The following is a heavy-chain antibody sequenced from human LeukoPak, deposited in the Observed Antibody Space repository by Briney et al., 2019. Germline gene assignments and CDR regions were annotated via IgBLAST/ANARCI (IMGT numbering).Heavy chain of an antibody. CDR2: IIPIFGTA. V-gene: IGHV1-69*13. CDR3: ARGRYCSRPSCYKPTIPRFDP. D-gene: IGHD2-2*02. Sequence: ASVKVSCKASGGTFSSYAISWVRQAPGQGLEWMGGIIPIFGTANYAQKFQGRVTITADESTSTAYMELSSLRSEDTAVYYCARGRYCSRPSCYKPTIPRFDPWGQGTLVTVSS. CDR1: GGTFSSYA. J-gene: IGHJ5*02.